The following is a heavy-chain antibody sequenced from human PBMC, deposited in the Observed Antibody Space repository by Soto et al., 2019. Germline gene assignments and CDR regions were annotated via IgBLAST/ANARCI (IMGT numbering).Heavy chain of an antibody. J-gene: IGHJ4*02. D-gene: IGHD3-22*01. Sequence: QVQLVQSGAEVKKPGSSVKVSCKASGGTFSSYAISWVRQAPGQGLEWMGGIIPIFGTANYAQKFQGRVTITADESTSTAYMELSSLRSEDTAVYYCATLKRDYYDSSGYYGYCGQGTLVTVSA. CDR2: IIPIFGTA. CDR1: GGTFSSYA. CDR3: ATLKRDYYDSSGYYGY. V-gene: IGHV1-69*01.